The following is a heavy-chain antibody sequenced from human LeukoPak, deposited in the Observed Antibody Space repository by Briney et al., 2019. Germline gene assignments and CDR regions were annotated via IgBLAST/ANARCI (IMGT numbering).Heavy chain of an antibody. CDR3: ARDMKGSLDY. J-gene: IGHJ4*02. CDR1: GFTFSNAW. D-gene: IGHD3-16*01. Sequence: SGGSLRLSCAASGFTFSNAWMAWVRQAPGKGLEWVANINQDGSTKQYADSVRGRFTISRDNAKNSLYLQMNSLRAEDTGLYHCARDMKGSLDYWGQGTLVTVSS. CDR2: INQDGSTK. V-gene: IGHV3-7*01.